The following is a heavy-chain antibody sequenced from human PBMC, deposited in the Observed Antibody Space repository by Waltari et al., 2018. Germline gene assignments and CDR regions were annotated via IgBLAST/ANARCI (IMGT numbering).Heavy chain of an antibody. Sequence: EVQLVQSGAEVKKPGESLKISCKGSGYSFTSYWIGWVRQMPGKGLEWMGIIYPGDSDTRYSPSFQGQVTISADKSISTAYLQWSSLKASDTAMYYCASPPLVNYYYYGMDVWGQGTTVTVSS. V-gene: IGHV5-51*03. CDR3: ASPPLVNYYYYGMDV. CDR1: GYSFTSYW. J-gene: IGHJ6*02. CDR2: IYPGDSDT. D-gene: IGHD3-10*01.